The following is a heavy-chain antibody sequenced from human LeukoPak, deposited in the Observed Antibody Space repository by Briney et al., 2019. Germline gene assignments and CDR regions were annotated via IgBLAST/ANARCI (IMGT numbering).Heavy chain of an antibody. J-gene: IGHJ3*02. D-gene: IGHD5-24*01. V-gene: IGHV1-69*13. CDR3: ARPRRDGYNFEAFDI. CDR1: GGTFSSYA. CDR2: IIPIFGAA. Sequence: SVKVSCKASGGTFSSYAISWVRQAPGQGLEWMGGIIPIFGAANYAQKFQGRVTITADESTSTAYMELSSLRSEDTAVYYCARPRRDGYNFEAFDIWGQGTMVTVSS.